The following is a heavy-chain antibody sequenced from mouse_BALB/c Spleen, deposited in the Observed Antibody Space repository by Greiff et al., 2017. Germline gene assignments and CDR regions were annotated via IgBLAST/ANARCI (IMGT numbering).Heavy chain of an antibody. D-gene: IGHD2-14*01. CDR2: IYPGGGYT. CDR3: ARLGDRYDEDY. Sequence: VKVVESGAELVRPGTSVKISCKASGYTFTNYWRGWVKQRPGHGLEWIGDIYPGGGYTNYNEKFKGKATLTADTSSSTAYMQLSSLTSEDSAVYFCARLGDRYDEDYWGQGTTLTVSS. CDR1: GYTFTNYW. V-gene: IGHV1-63*02. J-gene: IGHJ2*01.